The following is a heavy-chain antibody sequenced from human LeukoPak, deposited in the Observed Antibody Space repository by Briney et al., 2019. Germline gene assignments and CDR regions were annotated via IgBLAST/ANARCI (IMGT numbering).Heavy chain of an antibody. V-gene: IGHV3-11*04. CDR2: ISGSCSNK. CDR1: GFTFSDYF. J-gene: IGHJ4*02. CDR3: ATSQSSVAGIIGD. D-gene: IGHD6-19*01. Sequence: GGSLRLSCAASGFTFSDYFMTWIRQAPGKGLEWVSYISGSCSNKYYADSVKGRFTISRDNAKNSLYLQMNSLRVEDTAVYYCATSQSSVAGIIGDWGQGTLVTVSS.